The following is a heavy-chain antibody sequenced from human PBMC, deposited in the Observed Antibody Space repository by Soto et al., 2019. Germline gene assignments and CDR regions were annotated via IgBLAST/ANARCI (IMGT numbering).Heavy chain of an antibody. CDR2: IYYSGST. Sequence: PEELPHTYGGSGGFISRYYWIVFRQPPGKRLEWIGSIYYSGSTNYNPSLKSRVTISLDTAKNQFSLNPTSVTAADSAVYYCARGGDFARDALAIWTQGTLV. CDR1: GGFISRYY. V-gene: IGHV4-59*01. D-gene: IGHD3-3*01. CDR3: ARGGDFARDALAI. J-gene: IGHJ3*02.